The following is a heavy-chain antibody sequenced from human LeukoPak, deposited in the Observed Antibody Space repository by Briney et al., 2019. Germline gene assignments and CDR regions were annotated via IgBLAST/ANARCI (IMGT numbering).Heavy chain of an antibody. V-gene: IGHV1-2*02. J-gene: IGHJ4*02. CDR3: ARGITMVRGVIMAPGY. CDR1: GYTFTGYY. Sequence: ASVKASCKASGYTFTGYYMHWVRQAPGQGLEWMGWINPNSGGTNYAQKFQGRVTMTRDTSISTAYMELSRLRSDDTAVYYCARGITMVRGVIMAPGYWGQGTLVTVSS. D-gene: IGHD3-10*01. CDR2: INPNSGGT.